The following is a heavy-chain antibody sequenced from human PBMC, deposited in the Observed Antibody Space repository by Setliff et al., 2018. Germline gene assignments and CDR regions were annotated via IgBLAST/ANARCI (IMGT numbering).Heavy chain of an antibody. CDR3: ARDGDILTTYYIYYYYMDV. J-gene: IGHJ6*03. D-gene: IGHD3-9*01. CDR1: GYIFTNYY. CDR2: INPNSGGT. Sequence: GASVKVSCKTSGYIFTNYYIHWVRQAPGQGLEYMGWINPNSGGTNYAPKFQGRVTMTRDTSISTVYMEVSRLRSDDTAVYFCARDGDILTTYYIYYYYMDVWGKGTTVTVSS. V-gene: IGHV1-2*02.